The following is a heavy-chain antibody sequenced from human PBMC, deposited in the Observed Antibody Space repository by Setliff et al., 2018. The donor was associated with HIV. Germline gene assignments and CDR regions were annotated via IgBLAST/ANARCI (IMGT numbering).Heavy chain of an antibody. Sequence: TSETLSLTCAVYGAPFNGYYWAWIRQSPAKGLEWIGEIYHSGIVNYNPSLQSRVTISTDTSKNQFSLRLNSVTVADTAVYYCARVRLRVPPSIFDYWGMGSLVTVSS. V-gene: IGHV4-34*01. CDR2: IYHSGIV. CDR1: GAPFNGYY. J-gene: IGHJ4*02. CDR3: ARVRLRVPPSIFDY. D-gene: IGHD2-2*01.